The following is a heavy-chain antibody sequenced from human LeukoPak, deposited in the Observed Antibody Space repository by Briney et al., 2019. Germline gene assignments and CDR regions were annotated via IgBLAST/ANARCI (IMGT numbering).Heavy chain of an antibody. CDR1: GFAFDDYA. V-gene: IGHV3-9*01. CDR3: ARVYSSSWYSGYLYMDV. J-gene: IGHJ6*03. CDR2: ISWNSGSI. D-gene: IGHD6-13*01. Sequence: GGSLRLSCAASGFAFDDYAMHWVRQAPGKGLEWVSGISWNSGSIGYADSVKGRFTISRDNAKNSLYLQMSSLRAEDTAVYYCARVYSSSWYSGYLYMDVWGKGTTVTVSS.